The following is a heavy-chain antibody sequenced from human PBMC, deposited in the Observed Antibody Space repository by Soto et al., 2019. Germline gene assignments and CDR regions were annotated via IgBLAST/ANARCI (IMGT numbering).Heavy chain of an antibody. V-gene: IGHV1-2*04. CDR3: ATRILTGYGFDY. CDR1: GYTFTGYY. CDR2: INPNSGGT. D-gene: IGHD3-9*01. Sequence: ASVKVSCKASGYTFTGYYMHWVRQAPGQGLEWMGWINPNSGGTNYAQKFQGWVTMTRDTSISTAYMELSRLRSEDTAVYYCATRILTGYGFDYWAQRTPVPVSS. J-gene: IGHJ4*02.